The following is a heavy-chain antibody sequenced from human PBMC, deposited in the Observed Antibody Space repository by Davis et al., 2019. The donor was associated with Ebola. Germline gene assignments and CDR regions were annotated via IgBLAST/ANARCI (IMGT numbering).Heavy chain of an antibody. CDR1: GYTFTSYG. J-gene: IGHJ5*02. CDR2: ISAYNGNT. Sequence: ASVPVSCKASGYTFTSYGISWVRQAPAQGLEWMGWISAYNGNTNYAQKLQGRVTMTTDTSTSTAYMELRSLRSDDTAVYYCAREWLARNWFDPWGQGTLVTVSS. V-gene: IGHV1-18*01. CDR3: AREWLARNWFDP. D-gene: IGHD6-19*01.